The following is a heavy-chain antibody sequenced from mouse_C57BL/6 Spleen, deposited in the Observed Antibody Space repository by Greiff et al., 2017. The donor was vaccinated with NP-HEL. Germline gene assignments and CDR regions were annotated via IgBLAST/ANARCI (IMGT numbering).Heavy chain of an antibody. V-gene: IGHV5-16*01. CDR1: GFTFSDYY. J-gene: IGHJ1*03. CDR2: INYDGSST. Sequence: EVKLVESEGGLVQPGSSMKLSCTASGFTFSDYYMAWVRQVPEKGLEWVANINYDGSSTYYLDSLKSRFIISRDNAKNILYLQMSSLKSEDTATYYCARDHAFDVWGTGTTVTVSS. CDR3: ARDHAFDV.